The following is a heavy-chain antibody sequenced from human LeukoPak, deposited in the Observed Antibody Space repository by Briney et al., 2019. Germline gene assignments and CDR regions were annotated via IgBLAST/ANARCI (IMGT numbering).Heavy chain of an antibody. J-gene: IGHJ4*02. Sequence: PGGSLRLSCAASGFTFSSYAMSWVRQAPGKGLEWVSAISGSGGSTYYADSVEGRFTISRDNSKNTLYLQMNSLRAEDTAVYYCAKDLSFEGSGWYYFDYWGQGTLVTVSS. CDR2: ISGSGGST. V-gene: IGHV3-23*01. D-gene: IGHD6-19*01. CDR1: GFTFSSYA. CDR3: AKDLSFEGSGWYYFDY.